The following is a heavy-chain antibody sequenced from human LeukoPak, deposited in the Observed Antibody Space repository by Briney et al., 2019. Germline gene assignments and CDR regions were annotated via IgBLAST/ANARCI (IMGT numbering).Heavy chain of an antibody. CDR1: GFTFSSYG. V-gene: IGHV3-33*01. CDR3: ARDPLSSGTPFDD. Sequence: GGSLRLSCAASGFTFSSYGMHWVRQAPGKGLEWVAVIWYDGSNKYYADSVKGRFTISRDNSKNTLYLQMNSLRAEDTAVYYCARDPLSSGTPFDDWGQGTLVTVSS. J-gene: IGHJ4*01. D-gene: IGHD6-19*01. CDR2: IWYDGSNK.